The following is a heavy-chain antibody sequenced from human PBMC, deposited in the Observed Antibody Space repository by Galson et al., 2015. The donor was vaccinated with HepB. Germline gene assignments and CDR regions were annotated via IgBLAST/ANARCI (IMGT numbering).Heavy chain of an antibody. D-gene: IGHD4-17*01. CDR1: GYTFTGYY. CDR2: INPNSGGT. CDR3: AREGMTTVTPDAFDI. V-gene: IGHV1-2*05. Sequence: SVKVSCKASGYTFTGYYMHWVRQAPGQGLEWMGRINPNSGGTNYAQKFQGRVTMTRDTSISTAYMELSRLRSDDTVVYYCAREGMTTVTPDAFDIWGQGTMVTVSS. J-gene: IGHJ3*02.